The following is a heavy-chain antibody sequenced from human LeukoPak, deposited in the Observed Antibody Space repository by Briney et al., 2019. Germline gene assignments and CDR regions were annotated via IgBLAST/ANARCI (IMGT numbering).Heavy chain of an antibody. CDR1: GGSISSYY. CDR3: ARQSTSNWYLDY. D-gene: IGHD2-2*01. CDR2: IYYTGST. Sequence: SETLSLTCSVSGGSISSYYWSWIRQSPGKGLEWIGYIYYTGSTNYNPSLKSRVTISVDTSKNQFSLKLSSVTAADTAVYYCARQSTSNWYLDYWGQGTLVTVSS. V-gene: IGHV4-59*08. J-gene: IGHJ4*02.